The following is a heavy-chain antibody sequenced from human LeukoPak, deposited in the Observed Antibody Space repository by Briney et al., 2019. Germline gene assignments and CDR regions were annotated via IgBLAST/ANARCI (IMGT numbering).Heavy chain of an antibody. V-gene: IGHV3-48*01. J-gene: IGHJ1*01. CDR2: ISSSSSTI. CDR1: GFTFSSYS. Sequence: PVGSLRLSCAASGFTFSSYSMNWVRQAPGKGLEWVSYISSSSSTIYYADSVKGRFTISRENAKNSLYLQMNSLRAEDTAVYYCARGRYCSSTSCYTPEYFHHWGEGTLVTVSS. D-gene: IGHD2-2*02. CDR3: ARGRYCSSTSCYTPEYFHH.